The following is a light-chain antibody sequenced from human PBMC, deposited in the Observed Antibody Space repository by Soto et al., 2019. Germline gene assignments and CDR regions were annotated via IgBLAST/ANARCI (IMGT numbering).Light chain of an antibody. J-gene: IGKJ4*01. CDR2: GAS. CDR3: QQYHTWPIT. CDR1: QSVSSY. Sequence: EIVMTQSPATLSVSPGERATLSCRSSQSVSSYLAWYQQKPGQAPRLLIYGASTRATDIPARFSGSRSGTEFTLTISSLQSEDCAIYYCQQYHTWPITFGGGTKVDIK. V-gene: IGKV3-15*01.